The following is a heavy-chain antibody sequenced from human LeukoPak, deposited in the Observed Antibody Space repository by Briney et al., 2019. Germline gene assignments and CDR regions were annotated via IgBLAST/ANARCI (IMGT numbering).Heavy chain of an antibody. D-gene: IGHD3-10*01. CDR2: IQYNGTNK. J-gene: IGHJ4*02. CDR1: GFIFSNYG. CDR3: AKLFDSGTYNNFFHY. V-gene: IGHV3-30*02. Sequence: GGSLRLSCAASGFIFSNYGMHWVRQAPGKGLEWVAFIQYNGTNKDYADSVKGRFTISRDNSKNTVSLQMNSLKPEDTAIYYCAKLFDSGTYNNFFHYWGQGTLVTVSS.